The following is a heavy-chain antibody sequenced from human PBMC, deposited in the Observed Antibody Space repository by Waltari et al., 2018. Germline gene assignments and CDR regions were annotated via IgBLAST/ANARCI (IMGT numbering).Heavy chain of an antibody. CDR3: ARAGGGGWYSTPFDL. D-gene: IGHD6-19*01. J-gene: IGHJ2*01. V-gene: IGHV3-48*01. Sequence: EVQLVESGGGLVQPGGSLRLSCAASGFTFSSYSMNWVRQAPGKGLEWVSYISSSSSTIYYADSVKGRFTSSRDNAKNSLYLQMNSLRAEDTAVYYCARAGGGGWYSTPFDLWGRGTLVTVSS. CDR2: ISSSSSTI. CDR1: GFTFSSYS.